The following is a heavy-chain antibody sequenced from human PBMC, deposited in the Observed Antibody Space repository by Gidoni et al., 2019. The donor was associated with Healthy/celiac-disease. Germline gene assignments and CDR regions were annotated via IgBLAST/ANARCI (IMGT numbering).Heavy chain of an antibody. D-gene: IGHD6-6*01. V-gene: IGHV1-2*04. CDR3: ARVRPVSRYYYGMDV. CDR1: GYPFTGYY. CDR2: INPNSGGT. Sequence: QVQLVQSGAEVQKPGASVKFSCKASGYPFTGYYMHWVRQAPGQGLEWMGWINPNSGGTNYAQKFQGWVTMTRDTSISTAYMELSRLRSDDTAVYYCARVRPVSRYYYGMDVWGQGTTVTVSS. J-gene: IGHJ6*02.